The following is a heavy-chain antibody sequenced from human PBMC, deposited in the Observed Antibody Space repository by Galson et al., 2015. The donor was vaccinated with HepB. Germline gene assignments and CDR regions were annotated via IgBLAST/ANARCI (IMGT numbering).Heavy chain of an antibody. CDR3: ARGNYDSSGYSQYYFDY. CDR1: GGTFSRYA. CDR2: IIPIFGTA. D-gene: IGHD3-22*01. Sequence: SVKVSCKASGGTFSRYAISWVRQAPGQGLEWMGGIIPIFGTANYAQKFQGRVTITADESTSTAYMELSSLRSEDTAVYYCARGNYDSSGYSQYYFDYWGQGTLVTVSS. V-gene: IGHV1-69*13. J-gene: IGHJ4*02.